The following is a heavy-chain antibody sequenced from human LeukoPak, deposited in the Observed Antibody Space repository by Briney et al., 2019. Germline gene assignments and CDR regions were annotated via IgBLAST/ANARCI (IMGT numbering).Heavy chain of an antibody. D-gene: IGHD3-10*01. J-gene: IGHJ1*01. Sequence: ASVKVSCKASGYTFTSYGISWVQQAPGQGLEWMGWISAYNGNTNYAQKLQGRVTMTTDTSTSTAYMELRSLRSDDTAVYYCARLEVASTVPGYFQHWGQGTLVTVSS. CDR2: ISAYNGNT. V-gene: IGHV1-18*01. CDR3: ARLEVASTVPGYFQH. CDR1: GYTFTSYG.